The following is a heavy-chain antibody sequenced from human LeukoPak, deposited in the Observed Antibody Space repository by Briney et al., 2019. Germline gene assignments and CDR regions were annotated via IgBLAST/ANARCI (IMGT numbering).Heavy chain of an antibody. Sequence: SGTLSLTCAVSGGSISSSNWWSWVRPPPGKGLEWIGEIYHSGSTNYNPSLKSRITISVDKSKNQFSLKLSSVTAADTAVYYCARIYSGYDYLFDYWGQGTLVTVSS. CDR2: IYHSGST. D-gene: IGHD5-12*01. J-gene: IGHJ4*02. V-gene: IGHV4-4*02. CDR1: GGSISSSNW. CDR3: ARIYSGYDYLFDY.